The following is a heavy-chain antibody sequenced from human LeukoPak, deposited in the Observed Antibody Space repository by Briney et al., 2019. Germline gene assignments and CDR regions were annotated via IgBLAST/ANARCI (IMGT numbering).Heavy chain of an antibody. V-gene: IGHV1-8*02. CDR2: ISAYNGNT. D-gene: IGHD3-10*01. J-gene: IGHJ5*02. Sequence: ASVKVSCKASGYTFTSYGISWVRQAPGQGLEWMGWISAYNGNTGYAQKFQGRVTMTRNTSISTAYMELSSLRSEDTAVYYCARKPRITMVRGYWFDPWGQGTLVTVSS. CDR1: GYTFTSYG. CDR3: ARKPRITMVRGYWFDP.